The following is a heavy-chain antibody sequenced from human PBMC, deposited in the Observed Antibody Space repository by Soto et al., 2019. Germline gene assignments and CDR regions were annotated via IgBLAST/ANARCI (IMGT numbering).Heavy chain of an antibody. Sequence: QVHLVQSGAEVRKPGSWVKISCKASGGTFSSYAISWVRQATGQGLEWMGGIIPIFGTANYAQKFQGRVTITADESTSTAYMELSSLRSEDTAVYYCARDPTVVTPPEYFQHWGQGTLVTVSS. D-gene: IGHD4-17*01. V-gene: IGHV1-69*01. CDR2: IIPIFGTA. J-gene: IGHJ1*01. CDR1: GGTFSSYA. CDR3: ARDPTVVTPPEYFQH.